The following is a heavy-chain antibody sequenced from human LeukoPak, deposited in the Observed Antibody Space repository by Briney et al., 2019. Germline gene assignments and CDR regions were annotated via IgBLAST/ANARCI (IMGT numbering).Heavy chain of an antibody. D-gene: IGHD3-22*01. Sequence: PGGSLRLSCAASGFTFSSYGMHWVRQAPGKGLEWVAVISYDGSNEYYAVSVKGRFTISRDNSKNTLYLQMNSLRAEDTAVYYCAKDGGYYDSSGYILWGQGTMVTVSS. CDR3: AKDGGYYDSSGYIL. CDR2: ISYDGSNE. CDR1: GFTFSSYG. V-gene: IGHV3-30*18. J-gene: IGHJ3*01.